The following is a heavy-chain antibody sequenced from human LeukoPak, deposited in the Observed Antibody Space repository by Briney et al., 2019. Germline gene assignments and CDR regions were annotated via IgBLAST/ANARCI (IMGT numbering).Heavy chain of an antibody. CDR3: ARRSYSSSPSGVDV. CDR2: INHSGST. Sequence: PSETLSLTCAVYGGSFSGYYWSWIRQPPGKGLEWIGEINHSGSTNYNPSLKSRVTISVDTSKNQFSLKLSSVTAADTAVYYCARRSYSSSPSGVDVWGKGTTVTVSS. J-gene: IGHJ6*04. CDR1: GGSFSGYY. V-gene: IGHV4-34*01. D-gene: IGHD6-6*01.